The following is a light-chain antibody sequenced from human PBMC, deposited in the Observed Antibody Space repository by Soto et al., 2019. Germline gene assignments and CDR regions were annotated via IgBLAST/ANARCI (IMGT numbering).Light chain of an antibody. CDR1: QSVSSN. J-gene: IGKJ1*01. V-gene: IGKV3-15*01. Sequence: EIVMTQSPATLSVSPGERATLSCRASQSVSSNLAWYQQKPGQAPRLLIYGASTRATGIPARFSGSGSGTEFTLTISGLQSEDFAVYYCQQYNNLLWTFGQGTKGDIK. CDR2: GAS. CDR3: QQYNNLLWT.